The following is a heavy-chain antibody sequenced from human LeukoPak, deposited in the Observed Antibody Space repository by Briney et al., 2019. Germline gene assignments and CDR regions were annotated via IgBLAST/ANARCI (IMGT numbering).Heavy chain of an antibody. J-gene: IGHJ4*02. CDR3: AKFMAYFDY. V-gene: IGHV3-23*01. CDR1: GFTFSNFA. CDR2: ITGNGGNT. Sequence: GGSLRLSCAASGFTFSNFAMAWVRQVPGKGPEWVSGITGNGGNTYYTDSVKGRFTISRDNSKNTVYLQMNSLRAEDTAVYYCAKFMAYFDYWGQGTLVTVSS. D-gene: IGHD3-10*01.